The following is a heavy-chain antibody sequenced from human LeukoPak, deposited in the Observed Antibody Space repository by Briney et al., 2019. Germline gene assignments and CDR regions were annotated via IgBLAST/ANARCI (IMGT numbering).Heavy chain of an antibody. CDR2: INPNSGGT. CDR1: GYTFTGYY. V-gene: IGHV1-2*02. Sequence: ASVKASCKASGYTFTGYYMHWVRQAPGQGLEWMGWINPNSGGTNYAQKFQGRVTMTRDTSISTAYMELSRLRSDDTAVYYCATSWGNYDILTGYPLEYWGQGTLVTVSS. CDR3: ATSWGNYDILTGYPLEY. J-gene: IGHJ4*02. D-gene: IGHD3-9*01.